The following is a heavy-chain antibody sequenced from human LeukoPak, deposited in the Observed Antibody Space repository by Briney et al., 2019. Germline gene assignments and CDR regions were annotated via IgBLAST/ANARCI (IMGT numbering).Heavy chain of an antibody. CDR2: VWYDGSNK. D-gene: IGHD4-17*01. Sequence: PGRSLRLSCAVSGFTFSSYGMHWVRQAPGKGLEWVAVVWYDGSNKYYADSVKGRFTISRDNSKNTLYLQMNSLRAEDTAVYYCAKDHRGDYGYFDYWGQGTLVTVSS. V-gene: IGHV3-33*06. CDR1: GFTFSSYG. CDR3: AKDHRGDYGYFDY. J-gene: IGHJ4*02.